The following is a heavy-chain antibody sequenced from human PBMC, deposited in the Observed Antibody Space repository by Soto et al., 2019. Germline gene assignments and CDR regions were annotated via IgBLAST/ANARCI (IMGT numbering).Heavy chain of an antibody. J-gene: IGHJ2*01. CDR2: IWYDGSNK. CDR1: GFTFSSYG. V-gene: IGHV3-33*01. D-gene: IGHD2-21*02. CDR3: ARDVMVTAMVMWYFDL. Sequence: QVQLVESGGGVVQPGRSLRLSCAASGFTFSSYGMPWVRQAPGKGLEWVAVIWYDGSNKYYADSVKGRFTISRDNSKNTLYLQMNSLRAEDTAVYYCARDVMVTAMVMWYFDLWGRGTLVTVSS.